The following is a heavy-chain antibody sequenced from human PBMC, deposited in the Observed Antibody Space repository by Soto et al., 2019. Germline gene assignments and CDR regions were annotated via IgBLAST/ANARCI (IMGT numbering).Heavy chain of an antibody. D-gene: IGHD3-16*01. V-gene: IGHV1-18*01. J-gene: IGHJ6*02. Sequence: ASVNVYCKTFGYTFTSYGIGWARQAPGQGLEWMGWINTYNGNTNYAQNLQGRVTLTTDTSTSTAYMELRSLRSNDTAIYYCAMVDVYVTPSPQDVWGQGTTVTVSS. CDR2: INTYNGNT. CDR1: GYTFTSYG. CDR3: AMVDVYVTPSPQDV.